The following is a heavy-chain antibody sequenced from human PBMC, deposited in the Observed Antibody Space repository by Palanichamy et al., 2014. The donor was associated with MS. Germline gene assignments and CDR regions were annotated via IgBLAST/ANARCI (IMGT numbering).Heavy chain of an antibody. CDR1: VTPVSSGYY. CDR3: ARGASGSLGTFEYYYYGLDV. Sequence: QVQLQESGPGLVKPSETLSSPALSLVTPVSSGYYWGWIRQSPGKGLEWIGSTYHSGSTYYNPSLKSRVTISVDTSKNQFYLKLSSVTAADTAVYYCARGASGSLGTFEYYYYGLDVWGQGTTVTVSS. J-gene: IGHJ6*02. CDR2: TYHSGST. V-gene: IGHV4-38-2*02. D-gene: IGHD3-10*01.